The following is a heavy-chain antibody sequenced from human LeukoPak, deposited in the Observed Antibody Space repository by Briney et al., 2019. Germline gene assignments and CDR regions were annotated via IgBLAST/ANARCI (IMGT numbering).Heavy chain of an antibody. CDR2: VWFDGSNK. D-gene: IGHD6-19*01. J-gene: IGHJ2*01. CDR3: AKGGIGAGNPLFDL. V-gene: IGHV3-33*06. CDR1: GFTFSSYG. Sequence: GRSLRLSCAASGFTFSSYGMHWVRQAPGKGLEWVAVVWFDGSNKYYADSVKGRFTISRDNSKNTLCLQMNSLRAEDTAVYYCAKGGIGAGNPLFDLWGRGTLVTVSS.